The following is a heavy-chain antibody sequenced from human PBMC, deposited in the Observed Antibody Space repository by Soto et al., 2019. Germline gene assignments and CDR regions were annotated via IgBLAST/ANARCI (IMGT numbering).Heavy chain of an antibody. CDR3: AREGGFFTMISRYAFDI. Sequence: PSETLSLTCAVSGYSISSGYYWGWIRQPPGKGLEWIGSIYHSGSTYYNPSLKSRVTISVDTSKNQFSLKLSSVTAADTAVYYCAREGGFFTMISRYAFDIWGQGTMVTVS. CDR2: IYHSGST. V-gene: IGHV4-38-2*02. CDR1: GYSISSGYY. D-gene: IGHD3-22*01. J-gene: IGHJ3*02.